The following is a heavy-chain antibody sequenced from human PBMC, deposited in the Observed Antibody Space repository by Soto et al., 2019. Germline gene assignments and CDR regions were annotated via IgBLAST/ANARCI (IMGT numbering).Heavy chain of an antibody. CDR2: INHSGST. CDR1: GGSFSGYY. D-gene: IGHD3-10*01. V-gene: IGHV4-34*01. J-gene: IGHJ6*03. CDR3: ARLPRSGISGSWYNYYYYMDV. Sequence: SETLSLTCAVYGGSFSGYYWSWIRQPPGKGLEWIGEINHSGSTNYNPSLKSRVTISVDTSKNQFSLKLSSVTAADTAVYYCARLPRSGISGSWYNYYYYMDVWGKGTTVTVSS.